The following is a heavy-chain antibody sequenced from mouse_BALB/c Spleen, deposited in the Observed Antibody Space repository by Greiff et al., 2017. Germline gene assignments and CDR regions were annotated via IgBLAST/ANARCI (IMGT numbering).Heavy chain of an antibody. D-gene: IGHD1-1*01. J-gene: IGHJ4*01. Sequence: QVTLKESGPGLVAPSQSLSITCTVSGFSLTSYGVHWVRQPPGKGLERLGVIWAGGSTNYNSALMSRLSISKDNSKSQVFLKMNSLQTDDTAMYYCARGHGRGAMDYWGQGTSVTVSS. CDR2: IWAGGST. CDR3: ARGHGRGAMDY. V-gene: IGHV2-9*02. CDR1: GFSLTSYG.